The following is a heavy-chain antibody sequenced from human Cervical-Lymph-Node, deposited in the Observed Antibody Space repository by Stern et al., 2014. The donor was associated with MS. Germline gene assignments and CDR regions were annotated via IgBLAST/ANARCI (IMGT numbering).Heavy chain of an antibody. CDR1: GYTFTSYW. CDR3: ARKRYFDY. J-gene: IGHJ4*02. CDR2: IFPGVSDI. V-gene: IGHV5-51*01. Sequence: EVQLVQSGPEVKRPGESLKISCKASGYTFTSYWIGWVRQMPGKGLEWRRIIFPGVSDIRYSPSCQGLATTPAKNSSTPSYVQRNILKADAAVIYYWARKRYFDYWGQGTLVTVSS.